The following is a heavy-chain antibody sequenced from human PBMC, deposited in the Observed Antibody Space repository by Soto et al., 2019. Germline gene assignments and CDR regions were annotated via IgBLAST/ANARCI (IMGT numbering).Heavy chain of an antibody. J-gene: IGHJ4*02. CDR2: IDNDGSAT. V-gene: IGHV3-74*01. CDR3: AKATVTIDFWSPIPVYFDY. Sequence: PGGSLRLSCVASGFTFNIYWMHWVRQAPGKGLEWVSRIDNDGSATTYADSVKGRFTISRDNAKNTLFLQMNSLRAEDTAVYYCAKATVTIDFWSPIPVYFDYWGQGTRVTVSS. D-gene: IGHD3-3*01. CDR1: GFTFNIYW.